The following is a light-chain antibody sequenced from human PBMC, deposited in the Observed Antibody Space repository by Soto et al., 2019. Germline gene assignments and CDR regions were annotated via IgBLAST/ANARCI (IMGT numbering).Light chain of an antibody. J-gene: IGLJ1*01. Sequence: QSALTQPASVSGSPGQSITISCTGTSSDVGGYNYVSWYQQHPGNAPRLMIYEVNNRPSGVPNRFSGSKSGNTASLTISGLQAEDEAGYYCSSKTSSRTPFVFGTGTKLTVL. V-gene: IGLV2-14*01. CDR2: EVN. CDR3: SSKTSSRTPFV. CDR1: SSDVGGYNY.